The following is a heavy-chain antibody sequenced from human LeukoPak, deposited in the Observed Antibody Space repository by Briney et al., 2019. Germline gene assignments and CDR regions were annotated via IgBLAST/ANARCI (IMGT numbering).Heavy chain of an antibody. CDR2: IKSKTDGGTT. D-gene: IGHD3-10*01. CDR3: AREREFGEFFDY. Sequence: GGSLTLSCAASGFTFSNAWMSWVRQAPGKGLEWVGRIKSKTDGGTTDYAAPVKGRFTISRDDSKNTLYLQMNSLRAEDTAVYYCAREREFGEFFDYWGQGTLVTVSS. J-gene: IGHJ4*02. V-gene: IGHV3-15*01. CDR1: GFTFSNAW.